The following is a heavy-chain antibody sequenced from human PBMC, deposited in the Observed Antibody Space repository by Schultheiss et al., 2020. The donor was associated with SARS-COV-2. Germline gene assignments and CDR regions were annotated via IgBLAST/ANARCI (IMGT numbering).Heavy chain of an antibody. V-gene: IGHV4-39*07. CDR3: ARDHSPIAAAGTVYYYGMDV. Sequence: SETLSLTCTVSGGSISSSSYYWGWIRQPPGKGLEWIGSIYYSGSTYYNPSLKSRVTMSVDTSKNQFSLKLSSVTAADTAVYYCARDHSPIAAAGTVYYYGMDVWGQGTTVTVSS. D-gene: IGHD6-13*01. CDR2: IYYSGST. J-gene: IGHJ6*02. CDR1: GGSISSSSYY.